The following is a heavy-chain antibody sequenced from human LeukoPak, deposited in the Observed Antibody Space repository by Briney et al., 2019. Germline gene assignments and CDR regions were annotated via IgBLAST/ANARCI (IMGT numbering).Heavy chain of an antibody. CDR1: GYTFTSYA. Sequence: ASVKVSCKASGYTFTSYAMHWVRQAPGRRLEWMGWINAGNGNTKYSQKFQGRVTITRDTSASTAYMELSSLRSEDTAVYYCARLGNYGDYGWYFDLWGRGTLVTVSS. V-gene: IGHV1-3*01. J-gene: IGHJ2*01. CDR3: ARLGNYGDYGWYFDL. D-gene: IGHD4-17*01. CDR2: INAGNGNT.